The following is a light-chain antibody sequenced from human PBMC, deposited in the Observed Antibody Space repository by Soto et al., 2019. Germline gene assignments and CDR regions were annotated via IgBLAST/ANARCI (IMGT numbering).Light chain of an antibody. J-gene: IGKJ1*01. CDR1: QGITNN. CDR2: FAS. V-gene: IGKV1-17*03. CDR3: LQVNSYHWT. Sequence: DLQMTQSPSAMSASVGDRVTITCRASQGITNNLAWFQQRPGKVPRRLIYFASTLQSGVPSRFSGSGSGTEFTLTISGLEPEDFATYYCLQVNSYHWTFGQGTNVEIK.